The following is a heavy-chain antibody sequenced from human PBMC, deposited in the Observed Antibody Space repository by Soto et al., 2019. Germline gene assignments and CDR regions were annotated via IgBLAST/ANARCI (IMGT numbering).Heavy chain of an antibody. CDR1: GFTFSDYG. V-gene: IGHV3-30*19. Sequence: QVQLVESGGGVVQPGRSLRLSCAASGFTFSDYGMHWVRQAPGKGLEWVALISYDGSSKQYADSVRGRFTISRDNSENTVYLQMNSLRAEHTAIYYCSRGYTSGYPSNWFDPWGQGTLVTVSS. CDR2: ISYDGSSK. D-gene: IGHD3-3*01. J-gene: IGHJ5*02. CDR3: SRGYTSGYPSNWFDP.